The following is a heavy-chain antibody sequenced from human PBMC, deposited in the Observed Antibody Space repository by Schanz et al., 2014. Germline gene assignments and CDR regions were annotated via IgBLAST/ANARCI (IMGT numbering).Heavy chain of an antibody. CDR3: AKSMYSTSWAFDF. V-gene: IGHV3-33*06. CDR2: IWYDGSNK. J-gene: IGHJ4*02. Sequence: QVQLVESGGCVVQPGRSLRLSCAASGFTFNSYGMHWVRQAPGKGLEWVAFIWYDGSNKYYADSVKGRFTISRDNSKNTLYVQMNSLRAEDPAVYYCAKSMYSTSWAFDFWGQGAQVTVSS. CDR1: GFTFNSYG. D-gene: IGHD2-2*01.